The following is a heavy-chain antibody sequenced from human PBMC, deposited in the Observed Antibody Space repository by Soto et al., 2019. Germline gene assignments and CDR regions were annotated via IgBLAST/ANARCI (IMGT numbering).Heavy chain of an antibody. CDR2: ISGSGDTT. D-gene: IGHD3-10*01. Sequence: GGSLRLSCAGSGFTFRNNAMSWVRQTPGKGLEWVSGISGSGDTTYNADSVKGRFTLSRDNSKSTLFLQMNNLGVDDTAVYYCARDLSYGGLDYWGQGVLVTVSS. J-gene: IGHJ4*02. CDR3: ARDLSYGGLDY. CDR1: GFTFRNNA. V-gene: IGHV3-23*01.